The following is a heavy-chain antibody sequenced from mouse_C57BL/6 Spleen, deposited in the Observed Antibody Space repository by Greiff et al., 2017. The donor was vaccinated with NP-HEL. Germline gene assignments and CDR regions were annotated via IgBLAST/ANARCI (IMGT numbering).Heavy chain of an antibody. CDR3: ARTNWDLYWYFDV. CDR2: ISSGSSTI. CDR1: GFTFSDYG. Sequence: EVHLVESGGGLVKPGGSLKLSCAASGFTFSDYGMHWVRQAPEKGLEWVAYISSGSSTIYYADTVKGRFTISRDNAKNTLFLQMTSLRSEDTAMYYCARTNWDLYWYFDVWGTGTTVTVSS. J-gene: IGHJ1*03. V-gene: IGHV5-17*01. D-gene: IGHD4-1*01.